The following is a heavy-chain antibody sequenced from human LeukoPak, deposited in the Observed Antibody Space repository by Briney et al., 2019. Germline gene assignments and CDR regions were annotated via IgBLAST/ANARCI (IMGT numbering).Heavy chain of an antibody. D-gene: IGHD2-15*01. CDR3: AKDTDTLFLSGGSCYNY. V-gene: IGHV3-9*01. Sequence: PGGSLRLSCAASGFTFDDYAMHWVRQAPGKGLEWVSGISWNSGSIGYADSVKGRFTISRDNAKNSLYLQMNSLRAEDTALYYCAKDTDTLFLSGGSCYNYWGQGTLVTVSS. J-gene: IGHJ4*02. CDR2: ISWNSGSI. CDR1: GFTFDDYA.